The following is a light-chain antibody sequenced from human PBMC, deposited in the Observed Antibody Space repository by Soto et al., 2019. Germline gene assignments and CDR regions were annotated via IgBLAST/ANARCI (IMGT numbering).Light chain of an antibody. CDR2: ATS. J-gene: IGKJ2*01. Sequence: DIQMTQSPSSLSASVGDRVTITCRASQSISNYLNWYQQNPGKAPKLLIYATSSLQSGVPSRFSGSGSGTDFTLTISSLQPEDFATYYCQQSYSTPYTFGQGTKPEI. CDR3: QQSYSTPYT. CDR1: QSISNY. V-gene: IGKV1-39*01.